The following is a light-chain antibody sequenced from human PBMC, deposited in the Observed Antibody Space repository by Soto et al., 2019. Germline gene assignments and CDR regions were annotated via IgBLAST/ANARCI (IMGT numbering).Light chain of an antibody. CDR1: QDIRNY. Sequence: DIQMTQSPSSLSASVGDRLTITCQASQDIRNYLNWYQQKPGKAPKLLIYDVSILVTGIPSRFSGSASGTDFTFTISSLQPEDIATYYCQQYNNLPYTFGQGTKLEI. CDR3: QQYNNLPYT. CDR2: DVS. V-gene: IGKV1-33*01. J-gene: IGKJ2*01.